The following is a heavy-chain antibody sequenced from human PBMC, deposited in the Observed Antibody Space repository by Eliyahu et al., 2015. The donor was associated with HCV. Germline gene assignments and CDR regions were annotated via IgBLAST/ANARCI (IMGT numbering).Heavy chain of an antibody. CDR1: GXXISSYX. J-gene: IGHJ5*02. Sequence: QVQLQESGPGLVKPSETLSLXXXVSGXXISSYXXXWIRQPAGKGLEWIGRIYTSGSTNYNPSLKSRVTMSVDTSKNQFSLKLSSVTAADTAVYYCAREEITPYCSSTSCLGAFDPWGQGTLVTVSS. CDR2: IYTSGST. D-gene: IGHD2-2*01. V-gene: IGHV4-4*07. CDR3: AREEITPYCSSTSCLGAFDP.